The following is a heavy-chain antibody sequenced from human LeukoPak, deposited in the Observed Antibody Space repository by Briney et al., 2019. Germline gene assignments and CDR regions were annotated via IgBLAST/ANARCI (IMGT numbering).Heavy chain of an antibody. CDR3: ARQRGYCSGGSCPLVSAFGY. CDR1: GGSFSGYY. CDR2: INHSGST. D-gene: IGHD2-15*01. V-gene: IGHV4-34*01. J-gene: IGHJ4*02. Sequence: PSETLSLTCAVYGGSFSGYYCSWIRQPPGKGLERIGEINHSGSTNYNPSLKSRVTISVDTSKNQFSLKLSSVTAADTAVYCCARQRGYCSGGSCPLVSAFGYWGQGNLVTVSS.